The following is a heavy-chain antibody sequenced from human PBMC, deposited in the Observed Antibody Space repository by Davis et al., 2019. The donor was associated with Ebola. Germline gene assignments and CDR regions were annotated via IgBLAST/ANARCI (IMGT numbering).Heavy chain of an antibody. CDR3: AKDITMIGKYYFDN. V-gene: IGHV3-9*01. CDR1: GFTFGHYA. J-gene: IGHJ4*02. Sequence: GGSLRLSCAASGFTFGHYAMPWVRQAPGKGLEWVSGIGWNSGNIGYADSVEGRFTISRDNAKNSLYLQMNSLRAEDTALYYCAKDITMIGKYYFDNWGQGTLVTVSS. CDR2: IGWNSGNI. D-gene: IGHD3-22*01.